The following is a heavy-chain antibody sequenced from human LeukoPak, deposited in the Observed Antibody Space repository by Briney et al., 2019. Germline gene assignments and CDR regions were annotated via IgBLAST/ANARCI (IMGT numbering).Heavy chain of an antibody. CDR1: GFSISSGYY. CDR2: LYHSGST. J-gene: IGHJ4*02. V-gene: IGHV4-38-2*02. Sequence: SETLSLTCTVSGFSISSGYYWGWIRQPPGKGLEWIGSLYHSGSTYYNPSLKSRVTISVDTSKNQFSLKLSSVTAADTAVYYCARDILVVSAAYNYFDNWGQGTLVTVSS. D-gene: IGHD2-2*01. CDR3: ARDILVVSAAYNYFDN.